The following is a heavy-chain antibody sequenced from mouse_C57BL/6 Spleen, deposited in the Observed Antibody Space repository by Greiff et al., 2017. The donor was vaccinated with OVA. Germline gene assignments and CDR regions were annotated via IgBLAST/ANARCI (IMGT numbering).Heavy chain of an antibody. J-gene: IGHJ2*01. CDR2: IYPSDGST. CDR3: ARGAYDYGSSLYYFDY. D-gene: IGHD1-1*01. Sequence: QVQLQQSDAELVKPGASVKISCKVSGYTFTDHTIHWMKQRPEPGLEWIGYIYPSDGSTKYNEKFKGKATLTADKSSSTAYMQLNSLTSDDSAVYFCARGAYDYGSSLYYFDYWGQGTTLTVSS. CDR1: GYTFTDHT. V-gene: IGHV1-78*01.